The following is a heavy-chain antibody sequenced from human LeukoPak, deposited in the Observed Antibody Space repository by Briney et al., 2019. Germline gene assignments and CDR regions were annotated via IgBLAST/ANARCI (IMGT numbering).Heavy chain of an antibody. D-gene: IGHD3-22*01. Sequence: GGPLRLSWVGSGLTLRANQMDWVRKAPGMGLGWVGRTRSKVRKYATEYAASVKGRFTISRDESENSVFLHLSSLTVEDTALYYCARDGAEGDDSAFDVWGQGTMVTVSS. V-gene: IGHV3-72*01. CDR1: GLTLRANQ. J-gene: IGHJ3*01. CDR3: ARDGAEGDDSAFDV. CDR2: TRSKVRKYAT.